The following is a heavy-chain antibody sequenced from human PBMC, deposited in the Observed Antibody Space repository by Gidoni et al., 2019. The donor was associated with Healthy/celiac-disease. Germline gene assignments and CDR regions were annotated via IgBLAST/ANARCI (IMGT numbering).Heavy chain of an antibody. CDR2: IFSNDEK. J-gene: IGHJ4*02. D-gene: IGHD5-18*01. Sequence: GPVLVKPTETLTLTCTVSGFSLSNARMGVSWIRQPPGKALEWLAHIFSNDEKSYSTSLKSRLTISKDTSKSQVVLTMTNMDPVDTATYYCARIPLDTAMVYYFDYWGQGTLVTVSS. V-gene: IGHV2-26*01. CDR3: ARIPLDTAMVYYFDY. CDR1: GFSLSNARMG.